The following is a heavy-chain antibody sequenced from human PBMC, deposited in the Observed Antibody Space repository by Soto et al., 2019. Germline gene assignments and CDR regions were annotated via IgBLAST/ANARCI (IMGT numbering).Heavy chain of an antibody. CDR2: IYYSGST. Sequence: PSETLSLTCTVSGGSVSSGSYYWSWIRQPPGKGLEWIGYIYYSGSTNYNPSLKSRVTISVDTSKNQFSLKLSSVTAADTAVYYCARDLWGSSGRYDYWGQGTLVTVSS. CDR1: GGSVSSGSYY. J-gene: IGHJ4*02. D-gene: IGHD3-22*01. CDR3: ARDLWGSSGRYDY. V-gene: IGHV4-61*01.